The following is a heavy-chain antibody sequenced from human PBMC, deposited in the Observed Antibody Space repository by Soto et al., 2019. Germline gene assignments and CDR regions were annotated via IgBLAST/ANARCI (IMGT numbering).Heavy chain of an antibody. J-gene: IGHJ3*02. Sequence: EVQLVESGGGLVKPGGSLRLSCAASGFTFSSYSMNWVRQAPGKGLEWVSSISSSSSYIYYADSVKGRFTISRDNAKNSLYLQMNSLRAEDTAVYYCARDTVVVASPDAFDIWGQGTMVTVSS. V-gene: IGHV3-21*01. CDR3: ARDTVVVASPDAFDI. CDR1: GFTFSSYS. CDR2: ISSSSSYI. D-gene: IGHD2-15*01.